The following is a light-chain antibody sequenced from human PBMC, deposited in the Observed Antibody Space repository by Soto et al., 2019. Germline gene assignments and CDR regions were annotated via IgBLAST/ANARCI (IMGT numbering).Light chain of an antibody. V-gene: IGKV3-15*01. CDR2: GAS. Sequence: EIVMTQSPSTLSVSPGERATLSCRASQSVSSDLAWYHQKPGQAPRLLIYGASTRATGIPARFSGSGSGTESTLNINSLQSEDYAVYYCQQYNNWPRTFGQGTKVEIK. CDR3: QQYNNWPRT. CDR1: QSVSSD. J-gene: IGKJ1*01.